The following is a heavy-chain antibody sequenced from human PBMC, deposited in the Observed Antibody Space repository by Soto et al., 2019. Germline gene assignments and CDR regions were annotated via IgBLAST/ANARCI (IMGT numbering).Heavy chain of an antibody. D-gene: IGHD1-26*01. J-gene: IGHJ4*02. CDR2: ISYSGST. V-gene: IGHV4-59*01. CDR3: ARVLSGSSLFDY. CDR1: GGSIISDY. Sequence: SETLSLTCTVSGGSIISDYLSWIRQHPGKGLEWIGYISYSGSTNYNPSLKSLVTISVDMSKNQFSLKLFSVTAADTAVYYCARVLSGSSLFDYWGQGTLVTVSS.